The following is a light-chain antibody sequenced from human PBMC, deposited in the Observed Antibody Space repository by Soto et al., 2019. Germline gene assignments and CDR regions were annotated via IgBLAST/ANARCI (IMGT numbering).Light chain of an antibody. V-gene: IGLV2-23*02. CDR1: SSDVGTYAL. J-gene: IGLJ3*02. CDR2: EVT. CDR3: SSYVPGNVLVL. Sequence: QSALTQPASVSGSPGQSITISCTGTSSDVGTYALVSWFQQHPGRAPKLIIYEVTKRPSGVSDRFSGSKSGDTASLTISGLQSEDEADYYCSSYVPGNVLVLFGGWTKLTVL.